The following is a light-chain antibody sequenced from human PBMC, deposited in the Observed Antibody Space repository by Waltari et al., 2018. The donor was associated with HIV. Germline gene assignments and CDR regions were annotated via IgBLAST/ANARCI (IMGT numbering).Light chain of an antibody. CDR3: QVWDTNTDQYVI. J-gene: IGLJ2*01. CDR1: HTVSTS. CDR2: HDT. Sequence: SYVLTQSPSVSVAPGNTARITGGGQHTVSTSVNWYQQQPGQAPVMVIYHDTDRPSGIPDRFSGSNSEDTATLTISRVEAGDEADYYCQVWDTNTDQYVIFGGGTNLAV. V-gene: IGLV3-21*01.